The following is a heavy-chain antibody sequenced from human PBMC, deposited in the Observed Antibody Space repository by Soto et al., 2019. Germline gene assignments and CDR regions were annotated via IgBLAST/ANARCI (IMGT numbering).Heavy chain of an antibody. CDR2: IITVSGSA. V-gene: IGHV1-69*13. D-gene: IGHD5-12*01. J-gene: IGHJ5*02. CDR1: GGTFSSYV. Sequence: PSVKVSCKASGGTFSSYVISWVRQAPGQGLEWMGGIITVSGSANYAQKFQDRLTMTANVLTTTAYMELSSLTSDDTGVYFCASANRYSGSYTLDAWGQGTLVTVSS. CDR3: ASANRYSGSYTLDA.